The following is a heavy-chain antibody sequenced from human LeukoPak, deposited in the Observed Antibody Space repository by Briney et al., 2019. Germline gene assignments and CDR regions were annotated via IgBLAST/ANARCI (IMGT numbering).Heavy chain of an antibody. V-gene: IGHV3-64*01. CDR2: ISSNEGST. CDR1: GFTFSTYP. Sequence: GGSLGLSCAASGFTFSTYPMHWVRQAPGKGLEYVSAISSNEGSTFYANSVKGRFTISRDNSKNTLYLQMGSLRPEDMAVYYCAGQTYSNSWAFDPWGQGTLVAVSS. CDR3: AGQTYSNSWAFDP. D-gene: IGHD6-13*01. J-gene: IGHJ5*02.